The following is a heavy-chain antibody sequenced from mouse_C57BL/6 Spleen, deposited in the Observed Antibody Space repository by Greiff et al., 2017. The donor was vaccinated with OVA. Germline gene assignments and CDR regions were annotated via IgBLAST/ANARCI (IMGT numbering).Heavy chain of an antibody. CDR1: GYTFTSYW. J-gene: IGHJ4*01. CDR3: ARGGSSGYVDYAMDY. D-gene: IGHD3-2*02. Sequence: QVHVKQPGAELVRPGTSVKLSCKASGYTFTSYWMHWVKQRPGQGLEWIGVIDPSDSYTNYNQKFKGKATLTVDTSSSTAYMQLSSLTSEDSAVYYCARGGSSGYVDYAMDYWGQGTSVTVSS. V-gene: IGHV1-59*01. CDR2: IDPSDSYT.